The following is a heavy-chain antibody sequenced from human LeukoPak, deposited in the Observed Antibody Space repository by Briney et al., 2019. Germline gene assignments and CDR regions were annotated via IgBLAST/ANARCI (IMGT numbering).Heavy chain of an antibody. CDR1: GGTFSSYA. D-gene: IGHD4-17*01. Sequence: ASVKVSCKASGGTFSSYAISWVRQAPGQGLEWMGRIIPILGIANYAQKFQGRVTITADKSTSTAYMELSSLRSEDTAVYYCVWSDYGDYVAALAEYFQHWGQGTLVTVSS. J-gene: IGHJ1*01. V-gene: IGHV1-69*04. CDR3: VWSDYGDYVAALAEYFQH. CDR2: IIPILGIA.